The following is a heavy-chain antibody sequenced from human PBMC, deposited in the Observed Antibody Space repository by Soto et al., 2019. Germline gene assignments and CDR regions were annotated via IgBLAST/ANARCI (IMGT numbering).Heavy chain of an antibody. CDR3: ARDLESSYSTPLIGGYYYGMDV. CDR2: ISAYNGNT. J-gene: IGHJ6*02. D-gene: IGHD2-21*01. Sequence: QVQLVQSGAEVKKPGASVKVSCKASGYTFTSYGISWVRQAPGQGLEWMGWISAYNGNTDYAQKLQGRVTMTTDTTTSTGYMELRSRRADDTAVYYCARDLESSYSTPLIGGYYYGMDVWGQGTTVTVSS. V-gene: IGHV1-18*01. CDR1: GYTFTSYG.